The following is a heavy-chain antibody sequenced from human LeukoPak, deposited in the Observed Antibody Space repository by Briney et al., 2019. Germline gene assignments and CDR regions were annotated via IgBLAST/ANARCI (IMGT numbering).Heavy chain of an antibody. CDR3: ARALTYYYGSGSYASWAFDI. V-gene: IGHV4-4*07. D-gene: IGHD3-10*01. CDR2: IYTSGST. J-gene: IGHJ3*02. Sequence: NPSEILSLTCTVSGGSISSYYWSWIRQPAGKGLEWIGRIYTSGSTNYNPSLKSRVTMSVDTSKNQFSLKLSSVTAADTAVYYCARALTYYYGSGSYASWAFDIWGQGTMVTVSS. CDR1: GGSISSYY.